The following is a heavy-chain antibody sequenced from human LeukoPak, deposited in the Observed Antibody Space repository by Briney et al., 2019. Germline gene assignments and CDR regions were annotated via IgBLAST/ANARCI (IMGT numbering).Heavy chain of an antibody. CDR1: GFTVSSTY. J-gene: IGHJ5*02. CDR3: ARGVSYGSGSYIGDP. Sequence: GSLILSCAASGFTVSSTYMSWVRQAPGKGLEWVSVIYSGGSTYYADSVKGRFTISRDNSKNTFYLQMNSLRAEDTAVYYCARGVSYGSGSYIGDPWGQGTLVTVPS. V-gene: IGHV3-53*01. CDR2: IYSGGST. D-gene: IGHD3-10*01.